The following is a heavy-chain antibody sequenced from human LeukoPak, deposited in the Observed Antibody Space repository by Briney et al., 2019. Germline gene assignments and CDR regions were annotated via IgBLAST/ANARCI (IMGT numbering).Heavy chain of an antibody. Sequence: SETLSLTCTVSGGSLSGSSYYWGWLRHPPGKGLEWFGRTYYSGSTYYNPSLKSRVTIPVDTSKNQFSLKLSSVTAADTAVYYCARRVDCSSTSCYRTPYFDYWGQGTLVTVSS. V-gene: IGHV4-39*01. CDR1: GGSLSGSSYY. CDR2: TYYSGST. J-gene: IGHJ4*02. CDR3: ARRVDCSSTSCYRTPYFDY. D-gene: IGHD2-2*01.